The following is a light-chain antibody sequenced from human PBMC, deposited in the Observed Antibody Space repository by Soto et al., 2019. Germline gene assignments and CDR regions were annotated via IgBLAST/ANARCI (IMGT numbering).Light chain of an antibody. J-gene: IGLJ3*02. CDR3: CSYAGSSTSWV. V-gene: IGLV2-23*02. CDR1: SSDLGSYNL. Sequence: QSALTQPASVSGSPGQSLTISCTGTSSDLGSYNLVSWYQQHPGKAPKLMIYEVNKRPSGVSNRFSASKSGNTASLTISGLQAEDEADYYCCSYAGSSTSWVFGGGTQLTVL. CDR2: EVN.